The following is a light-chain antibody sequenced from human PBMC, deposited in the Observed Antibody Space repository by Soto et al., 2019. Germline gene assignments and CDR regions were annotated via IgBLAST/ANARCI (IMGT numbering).Light chain of an antibody. V-gene: IGLV6-57*04. J-gene: IGLJ2*01. Sequence: NFMLTQPHSVSESPGKTVTISCTRSSGGIATNYVQWYQQRPGSAPTTVIYEDNQRPSGVPDRFSGSIDGSSNSASLTISGLKTEHEADYYCQSSDTTVIFGGGTKLTVL. CDR3: QSSDTTVI. CDR2: EDN. CDR1: SGGIATNY.